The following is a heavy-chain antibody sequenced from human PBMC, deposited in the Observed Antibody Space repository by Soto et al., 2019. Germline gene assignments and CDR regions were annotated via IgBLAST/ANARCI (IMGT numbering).Heavy chain of an antibody. CDR1: GFTFSSYA. CDR2: ISYDGNNK. Sequence: QVQLVESGGGVVQPGRSLRLSCAASGFTFSSYAMYWVRQAPGKGLEWMTVISYDGNNKYYADSVKGRFTISRDNSKKTLYLQMNSLRAEDTAVYYCARAGCDGGSCYTLVGLRYGMDVWGQGTTVTVSS. J-gene: IGHJ6*02. D-gene: IGHD2-15*01. V-gene: IGHV3-30-3*01. CDR3: ARAGCDGGSCYTLVGLRYGMDV.